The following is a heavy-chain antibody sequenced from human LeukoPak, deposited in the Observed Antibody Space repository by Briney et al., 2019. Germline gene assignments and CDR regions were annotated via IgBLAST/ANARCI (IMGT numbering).Heavy chain of an antibody. J-gene: IGHJ4*02. CDR2: INHSGST. CDR3: ARGAPVTREGFDY. CDR1: GGSFSGYY. Sequence: PSETLSLTCAVYGGSFSGYYWSWIRQPPGKGLEWIGEINHSGSTNYNPSLKSRVTISVDTSKNQFSLKLSSVTAADTAVYYCARGAPVTREGFDYWGQRTLVTVSS. V-gene: IGHV4-34*01. D-gene: IGHD4-17*01.